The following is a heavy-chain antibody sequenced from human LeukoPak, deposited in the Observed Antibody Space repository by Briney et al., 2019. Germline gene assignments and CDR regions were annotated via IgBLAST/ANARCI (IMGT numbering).Heavy chain of an antibody. Sequence: GGSLRLSCAASGFTFSSYSMNWVRQAPGKGLEWLSSITTISHYIYYAGAVRGRFTISRDNAKNSLYLQMNSLRGEDTAVYYCARSGGPGTYHQLRYNWFDPWGQGTLVNVSS. CDR2: ITTISHYI. V-gene: IGHV3-21*01. CDR1: GFTFSSYS. J-gene: IGHJ5*02. CDR3: ARSGGPGTYHQLRYNWFDP. D-gene: IGHD3-10*01.